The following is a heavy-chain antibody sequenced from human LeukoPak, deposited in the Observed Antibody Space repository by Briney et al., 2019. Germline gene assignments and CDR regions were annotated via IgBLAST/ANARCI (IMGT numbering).Heavy chain of an antibody. D-gene: IGHD3-22*01. V-gene: IGHV3-64D*09. CDR2: ISSNGGST. CDR3: VKSMYDSSGYYFLLFGY. CDR1: GFTFSSYA. J-gene: IGHJ4*02. Sequence: GGSLRLSCSASGFTFSSYAMHWVRQAPGKGLEYVSAISSNGGSTYYADSVKGRFTISRDNSKNTLYLQMSSLRAEDTAVYYCVKSMYDSSGYYFLLFGYWGQGTLVTVSS.